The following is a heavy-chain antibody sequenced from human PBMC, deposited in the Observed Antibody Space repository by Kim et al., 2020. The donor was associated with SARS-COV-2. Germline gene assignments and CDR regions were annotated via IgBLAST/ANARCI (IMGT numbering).Heavy chain of an antibody. J-gene: IGHJ4*02. CDR2: INTNTGNP. Sequence: ASVKVSCKASVYTFTSYAMNWVRQAPGQGLEWMGWINTNTGNPTYAQGFTGRFVFSLDTSVSTAYLQISSLKAEDTAVYYCSSGSSSWYEGEENFDYWGQGTLVTVSS. CDR3: SSGSSSWYEGEENFDY. CDR1: VYTFTSYA. V-gene: IGHV7-4-1*02. D-gene: IGHD6-13*01.